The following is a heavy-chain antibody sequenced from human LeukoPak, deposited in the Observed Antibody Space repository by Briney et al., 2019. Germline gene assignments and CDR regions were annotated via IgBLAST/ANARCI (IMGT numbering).Heavy chain of an antibody. CDR1: GFTFSSYA. V-gene: IGHV3-30-3*01. D-gene: IGHD3-10*01. Sequence: GGSPRLSCGASGFTFSSYAMHWVCQAPGKGLEWVAVISYDGSNKYYADSVKGRFTISRDNSKNTLYLQMNSLRAEDTAVYYCARDWNYYGSGSYYYYWGQGTLVTVSS. J-gene: IGHJ4*02. CDR2: ISYDGSNK. CDR3: ARDWNYYGSGSYYYY.